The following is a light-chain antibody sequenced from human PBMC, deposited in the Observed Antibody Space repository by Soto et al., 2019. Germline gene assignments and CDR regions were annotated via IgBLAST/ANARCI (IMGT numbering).Light chain of an antibody. V-gene: IGLV6-57*04. J-gene: IGLJ2*01. Sequence: NFMLTQPHSVSESPGKTVTISCTRSSGSIASNYVQWYQQRPGSAPTTVIYEDNQRPSGVPDRFSGSIDSSSNSAPLTISGLKTEDEADYCCQSYDSSNHVVFGGGTKVTVL. CDR3: QSYDSSNHVV. CDR2: EDN. CDR1: SGSIASNY.